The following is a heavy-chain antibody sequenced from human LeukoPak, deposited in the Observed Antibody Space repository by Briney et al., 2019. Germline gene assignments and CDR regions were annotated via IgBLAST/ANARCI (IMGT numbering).Heavy chain of an antibody. V-gene: IGHV4-59*01. J-gene: IGHJ5*02. CDR2: IYYSGST. CDR1: GGSISSYY. CDR3: ARTVVPAAYRTHWFDP. D-gene: IGHD2-2*01. Sequence: SETLSLTCTVSGGSISSYYWSWIRQPPGKGLEWIGYIYYSGSTNYNPSLKSRVTISVDTSKNQFSLKLSSVTAADTAVYYCARTVVPAAYRTHWFDPWGQGTLVTVSS.